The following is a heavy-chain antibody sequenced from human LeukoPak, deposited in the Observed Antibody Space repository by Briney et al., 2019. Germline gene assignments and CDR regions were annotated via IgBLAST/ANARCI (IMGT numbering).Heavy chain of an antibody. CDR1: GFTFSNYA. J-gene: IGHJ4*02. CDR2: MRGSGGSI. CDR3: AKDRGVLRFLEWEPPDY. Sequence: PGGSLRLSCAASGFTFSNYAMTWVRRAPGKGLEWVSAMRGSGGSIHYADSVKGRFTISRDNSKNSLYLQMNSLRAEDTAVYYCAKDRGVLRFLEWEPPDYWGQGTLVTVSS. V-gene: IGHV3-23*01. D-gene: IGHD3-3*01.